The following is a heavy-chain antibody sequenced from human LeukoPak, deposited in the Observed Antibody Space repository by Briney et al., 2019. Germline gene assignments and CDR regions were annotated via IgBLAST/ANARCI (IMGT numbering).Heavy chain of an antibody. J-gene: IGHJ3*02. V-gene: IGHV3-7*01. D-gene: IGHD3-3*01. CDR2: IKQDGSEK. Sequence: SWIRQPPGKGLEWVANIKQDGSEKYYVDSVKGRFTISRDNAKNSLYLQMNSLRAEDTAVYYCARDSEMGFWSGYDAFDIWGQGTMVTVSS. CDR3: ARDSEMGFWSGYDAFDI.